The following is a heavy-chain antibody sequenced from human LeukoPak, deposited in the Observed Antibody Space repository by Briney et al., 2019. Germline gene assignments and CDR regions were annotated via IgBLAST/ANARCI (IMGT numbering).Heavy chain of an antibody. D-gene: IGHD5-12*01. Sequence: GGSLRLSCVVSGFTFSNYAMSWVRQAPGKGLEWVSYISSSSSTIYYADSVKGRFTISRDNAKNSLYLQMNSLRAEDTAVYYCARAFSGYHYYYGMDVWGQGTTVTVSS. CDR3: ARAFSGYHYYYGMDV. J-gene: IGHJ6*02. CDR1: GFTFSNYA. V-gene: IGHV3-48*01. CDR2: ISSSSSTI.